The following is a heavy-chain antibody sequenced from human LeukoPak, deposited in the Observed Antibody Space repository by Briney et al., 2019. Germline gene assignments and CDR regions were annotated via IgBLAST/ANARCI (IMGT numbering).Heavy chain of an antibody. J-gene: IGHJ5*02. CDR1: GGSFSGYY. V-gene: IGHV4-34*01. CDR2: INHSGST. CDR3: ARGSQQQLRIDP. Sequence: SETLSLTCAVYGGSFSGYYWSWIRQPPGKGLEWIGEINHSGSTNYNPSLKSRVTISVDTSKNQFSLKLSSVTAADTAVYYRARGSQQQLRIDPWGQGTLVTVSS. D-gene: IGHD6-13*01.